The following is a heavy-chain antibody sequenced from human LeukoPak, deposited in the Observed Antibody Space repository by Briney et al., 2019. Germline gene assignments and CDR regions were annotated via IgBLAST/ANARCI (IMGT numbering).Heavy chain of an antibody. D-gene: IGHD4-17*01. V-gene: IGHV4-39*07. Sequence: SETLSLTCTVSGGSISSSSYYWGWIRQPPGKGLEWIGSIYHSGSTYYNPSLKSRVTISVDTSKNQFSLKLSSVTAADTAVYYCARPPTVTQGFDYWGQGTLVTVSS. J-gene: IGHJ4*02. CDR3: ARPPTVTQGFDY. CDR2: IYHSGST. CDR1: GGSISSSSYY.